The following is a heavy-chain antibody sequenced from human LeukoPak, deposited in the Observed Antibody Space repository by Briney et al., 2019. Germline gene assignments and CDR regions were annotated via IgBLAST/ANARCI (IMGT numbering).Heavy chain of an antibody. J-gene: IGHJ5*02. D-gene: IGHD1-26*01. V-gene: IGHV3-23*01. CDR3: AKKYSTGLDP. CDR2: INGSGGST. Sequence: GGSLRLSCAASGFTFSSYAMSWVRQAPGKGLEWVSDINGSGGSTYYADSVKGRFTISRDNPKNTLYLQMNSLRAEDTAVYYCAKKYSTGLDPWGQGTLVTVSS. CDR1: GFTFSSYA.